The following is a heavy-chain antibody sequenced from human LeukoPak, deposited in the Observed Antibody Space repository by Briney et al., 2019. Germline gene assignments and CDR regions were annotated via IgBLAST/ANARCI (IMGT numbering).Heavy chain of an antibody. CDR2: ISATGGTT. CDR3: ARVSTMIVVVTRSYYMDV. D-gene: IGHD3-22*01. Sequence: GGTLRLSCAASGFTFSSYGMSWVRQAPGKGLEWVSAISATGGTTYYADSVKGRFTISRDNSKNTLYLQMNSLRAEDTAVYYCARVSTMIVVVTRSYYMDVWGKRDHGHHLL. J-gene: IGHJ6*03. CDR1: GFTFSSYG. V-gene: IGHV3-23*01.